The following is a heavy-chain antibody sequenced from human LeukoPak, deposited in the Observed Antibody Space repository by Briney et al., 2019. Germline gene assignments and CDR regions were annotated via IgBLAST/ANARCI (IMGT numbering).Heavy chain of an antibody. CDR2: IVVGSGNT. V-gene: IGHV1-58*02. J-gene: IGHJ4*02. CDR1: GFTFTSSA. D-gene: IGHD2-2*02. Sequence: EASVKVSCKASGFTFTSSAMQWVRQARGQRLEWIGWIVVGSGNTNYAQKFQERVTITRDMSTSTAYMELSSLRSEDTAVYYCARDQYCSRANCYTPLSEDYWGQGTLVTVSS. CDR3: ARDQYCSRANCYTPLSEDY.